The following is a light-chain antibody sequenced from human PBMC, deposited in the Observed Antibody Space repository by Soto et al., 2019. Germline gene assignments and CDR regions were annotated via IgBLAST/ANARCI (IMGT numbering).Light chain of an antibody. CDR3: LQYNGYYRT. J-gene: IGKJ1*01. CDR1: QTISTW. CDR2: DAS. Sequence: DLPVTQSPPAPSASVGGRVTLTFRASQTISTWMAWYQQKPGKAPKLLVYDASTLQSGVASRFSGSGSGTTFTLTISSLQSDDFATYYCLQYNGYYRTFGQGTKVDIK. V-gene: IGKV1-5*01.